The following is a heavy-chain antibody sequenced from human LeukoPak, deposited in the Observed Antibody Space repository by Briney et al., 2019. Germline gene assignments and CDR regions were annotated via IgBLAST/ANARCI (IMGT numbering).Heavy chain of an antibody. J-gene: IGHJ6*02. CDR2: INSDGSST. V-gene: IGHV3-74*01. Sequence: PGGSLRLSCAASGFTFSSYSMNWVRQAPGKGLVWVSRINSDGSSTSYADSVKGRFTISRDNAKNTLYLQMNSLRAEDTAVYYCARVPNYYYYGMDVWGQETTVTVSS. CDR1: GFTFSSYS. CDR3: ARVPNYYYYGMDV.